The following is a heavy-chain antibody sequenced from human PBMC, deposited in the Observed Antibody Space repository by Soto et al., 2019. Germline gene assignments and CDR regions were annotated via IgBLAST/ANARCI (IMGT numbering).Heavy chain of an antibody. CDR2: ISRSSRNI. Sequence: EVQLVESGGGLVQPGGSLTLSCAASGFTFSHYTMNWVRQAPGKGLEWGSSISRSSRNIYYADSVKGRFTISRDNAKNARYLHMNSLRAGDTAVYYCARDLKVAGTNSFSYYGMDVWGQGTTVTVSS. D-gene: IGHD6-19*01. CDR1: GFTFSHYT. CDR3: ARDLKVAGTNSFSYYGMDV. V-gene: IGHV3-21*01. J-gene: IGHJ6*02.